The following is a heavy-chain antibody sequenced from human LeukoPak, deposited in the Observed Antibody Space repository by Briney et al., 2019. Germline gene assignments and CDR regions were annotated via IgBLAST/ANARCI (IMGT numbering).Heavy chain of an antibody. CDR2: ISGSGGST. D-gene: IGHD6-13*01. CDR3: AKARLSHIAAAGTGWFDP. V-gene: IGHV3-23*01. J-gene: IGHJ5*02. Sequence: GGSLRLSCAASGFTFSSYDMSWVRQAPGKGLGWVSAISGSGGSTYYADSVKGRFTISRDNSKNTLYLQMNSLRAEDTAVYYCAKARLSHIAAAGTGWFDPWGQGTLVTVSS. CDR1: GFTFSSYD.